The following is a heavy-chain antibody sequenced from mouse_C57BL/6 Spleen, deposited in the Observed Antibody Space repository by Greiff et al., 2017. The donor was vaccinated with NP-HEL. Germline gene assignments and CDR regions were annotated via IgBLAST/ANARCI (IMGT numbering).Heavy chain of an antibody. Sequence: QVQLQQPGTELVKPGASVKLSCKASGYTFTSYWTHWVKQRPGQGLEWIGHINPSNGGTNYNEKFKRKATLTVDRSSSAAYMQPSSLTSEDTAVYYSAGGDSSDCVRVAYLNQGARVTDSA. J-gene: IGHJ3*01. V-gene: IGHV1-53*01. CDR2: INPSNGGT. CDR3: AGGDSSDCVRVAY. CDR1: GYTFTSYW. D-gene: IGHD3-2*02.